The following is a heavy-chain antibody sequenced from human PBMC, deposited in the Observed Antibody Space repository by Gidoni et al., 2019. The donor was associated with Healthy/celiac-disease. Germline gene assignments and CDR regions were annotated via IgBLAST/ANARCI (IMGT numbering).Heavy chain of an antibody. CDR2: INPNSCGT. CDR1: GYTFTGYY. D-gene: IGHD3-3*01. J-gene: IGHJ4*02. Sequence: QVQLVQSGAEVQKHGASVKVHCKASGYTFTGYYMHWVRQAPGQGLELMGWINPNSCGTNYAQKFQGRVTRTRDTSISTAYMELSRLRSDDTAVYYCARPRDFWSGYYELGYWGQGTLVTVSS. CDR3: ARPRDFWSGYYELGY. V-gene: IGHV1-2*02.